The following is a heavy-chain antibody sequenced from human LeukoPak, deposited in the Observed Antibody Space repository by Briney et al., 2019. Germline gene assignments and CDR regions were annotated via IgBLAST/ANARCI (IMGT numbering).Heavy chain of an antibody. CDR3: VRGGSFVSLDY. Sequence: SETLSLTCAVYGGSFSGYYWSWIRQPPGKGLEWIGEINHSGSTNYNPSLKSRVTISVDTSKNQFSLKLSSVTAADTAVYYCVRGGSFVSLDYWGQGTLVTVSS. J-gene: IGHJ4*02. CDR1: GGSFSGYY. CDR2: INHSGST. V-gene: IGHV4-34*01. D-gene: IGHD2-15*01.